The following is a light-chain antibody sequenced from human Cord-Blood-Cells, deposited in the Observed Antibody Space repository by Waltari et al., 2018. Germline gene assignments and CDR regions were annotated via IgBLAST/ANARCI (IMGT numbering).Light chain of an antibody. CDR3: QQYGSSPYT. Sequence: EIVLTQSPGTLSLSPGERATLSCRASQSVSSSHLAWYQQKPGQAPRLLIHGASSRATGIPDRFRGSGSGTDFTLTISRLEPEDFAVYYCQQYGSSPYTFGQGTKLEIK. CDR1: QSVSSSH. CDR2: GAS. V-gene: IGKV3-20*01. J-gene: IGKJ2*01.